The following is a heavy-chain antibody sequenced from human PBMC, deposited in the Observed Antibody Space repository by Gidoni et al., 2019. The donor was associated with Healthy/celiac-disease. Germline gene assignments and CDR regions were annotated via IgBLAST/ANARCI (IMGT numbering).Heavy chain of an antibody. J-gene: IGHJ4*02. V-gene: IGHV3-23*01. CDR2: ISGSGGST. Sequence: EVQLLESGGGLVQPGGSLRLSCAASGFTFSSYAMSWVRQAPGKGLEWVSAISGSGGSTYYADSVKGRFTISRDNSKNTLYLQMNSLRAEDTAVYYCAKGDYDILTGYYFFDYWGQGTLVTVSS. D-gene: IGHD3-9*01. CDR1: GFTFSSYA. CDR3: AKGDYDILTGYYFFDY.